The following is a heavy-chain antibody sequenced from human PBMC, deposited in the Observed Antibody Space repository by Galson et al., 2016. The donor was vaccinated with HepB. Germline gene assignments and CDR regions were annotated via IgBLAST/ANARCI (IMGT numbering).Heavy chain of an antibody. J-gene: IGHJ4*02. CDR2: ISDSGTGT. D-gene: IGHD1-26*01. Sequence: SLRLSCAASGFTFSNYAMIWVRQAPGKGLEWVSGISDSGTGTWYADSVKGRFTISRDNSKNTVYLQMNNVRVEDTAVYYCARNKEVGLRTEWAYWGQGTLGTVSS. CDR1: GFTFSNYA. V-gene: IGHV3-23*01. CDR3: ARNKEVGLRTEWAY.